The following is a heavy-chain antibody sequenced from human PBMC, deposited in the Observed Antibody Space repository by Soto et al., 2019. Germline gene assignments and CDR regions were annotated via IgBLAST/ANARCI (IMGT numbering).Heavy chain of an antibody. J-gene: IGHJ6*02. CDR3: ARLGLTIFGVTRHTSYYGMDV. CDR1: GYSFTSYC. V-gene: IGHV5-51*01. Sequence: GESLKISCTGSGYSFTSYCIGWVRQMPGKGLEWMGAIYPGDSDTRYSPSFQGQVTISADKSISTAYLQWSSLKASDTAMYYCARLGLTIFGVTRHTSYYGMDVWGQGTTVTVSS. D-gene: IGHD3-3*01. CDR2: IYPGDSDT.